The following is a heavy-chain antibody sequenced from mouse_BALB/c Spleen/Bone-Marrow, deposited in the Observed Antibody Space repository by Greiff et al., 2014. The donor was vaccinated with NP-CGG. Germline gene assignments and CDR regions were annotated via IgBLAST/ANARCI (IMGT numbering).Heavy chain of an antibody. CDR3: ARYYRYYYAMDY. Sequence: VQLQQSGAELVKPGASVKLSCIASGFNIKDTYMHWVKQRPEQGLEWIGRIDPANGNTKYDPKFQGKATITADTSSNTAYLQLSSLTSEDTAVYYCARYYRYYYAMDYWGQGTSVTVSS. CDR2: IDPANGNT. V-gene: IGHV14-3*02. J-gene: IGHJ4*01. D-gene: IGHD1-1*01. CDR1: GFNIKDTY.